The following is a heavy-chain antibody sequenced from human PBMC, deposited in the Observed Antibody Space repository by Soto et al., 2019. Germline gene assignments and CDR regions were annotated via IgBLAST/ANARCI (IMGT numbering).Heavy chain of an antibody. D-gene: IGHD3-22*01. CDR3: AQEWVYDSSGWSFDY. CDR1: GFTFSSYG. CDR2: ILNDGSNK. V-gene: IGHV3-30*18. J-gene: IGHJ4*02. Sequence: GGSLRLSCAASGFTFSSYGMHWVRQAPGKGLEWVAVILNDGSNKYYADSVKGRFTITRDNSKNTLYLQMNSLRAEDTAVLYSAQEWVYDSSGWSFDYWGQGTLVTVSS.